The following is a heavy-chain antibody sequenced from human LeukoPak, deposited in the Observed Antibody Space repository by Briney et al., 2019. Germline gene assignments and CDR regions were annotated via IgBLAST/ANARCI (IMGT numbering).Heavy chain of an antibody. CDR3: ARDPGLLDYYYYYMDV. Sequence: GGSLRLSCAASGFTFSSYSMNWVRQAPGKGLEWVSSISSSSSYIYYADSVKGRFTISRDNAKNSLYLQMNSLRAEDTAVYYCARDPGLLDYYYYYMDVWGKGTTVTVSS. CDR2: ISSSSSYI. CDR1: GFTFSSYS. D-gene: IGHD3-10*01. J-gene: IGHJ6*03. V-gene: IGHV3-21*01.